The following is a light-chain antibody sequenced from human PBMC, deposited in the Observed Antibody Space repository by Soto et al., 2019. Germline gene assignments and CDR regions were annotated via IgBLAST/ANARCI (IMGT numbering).Light chain of an antibody. Sequence: DIQMTQSPSSLSASVGDRVTITCRASQSISSYLNWYQQKPGKAPKLLIYAASSLQSGVPSRFSGSGSGTDFTLTISSLQPEDFATYYWQPSYSTPPLTFGGGTKVEIK. CDR3: QPSYSTPPLT. CDR1: QSISSY. CDR2: AAS. J-gene: IGKJ4*01. V-gene: IGKV1-39*01.